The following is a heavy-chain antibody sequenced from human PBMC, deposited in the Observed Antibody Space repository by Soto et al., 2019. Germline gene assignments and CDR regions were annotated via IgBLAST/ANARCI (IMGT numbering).Heavy chain of an antibody. CDR1: GYSLTELS. Sequence: ASVKVPCKVSGYSLTELSMHWVRQAPGKGLEWMGGFDPEDGATIYAQKFQGRVTMTEDISTDTTYMELSSLRSEDTAVYYCATDRGFSLPAGRNYFDYWGQGTLVTVSS. D-gene: IGHD2-2*01. V-gene: IGHV1-24*01. CDR3: ATDRGFSLPAGRNYFDY. J-gene: IGHJ4*02. CDR2: FDPEDGAT.